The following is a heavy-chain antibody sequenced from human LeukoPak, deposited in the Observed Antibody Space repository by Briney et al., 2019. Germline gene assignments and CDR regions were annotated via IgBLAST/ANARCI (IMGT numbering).Heavy chain of an antibody. Sequence: PGGSLRLSCAASGFTLSDSAIHWVRQASGKGLEWGGLIDRPAKSYATAYGASVGGRFTISRDDSKNTAYLQMDSLKTEDTALHYCTRDRGTYNWLDPWGQGTLVTVSS. J-gene: IGHJ5*02. CDR2: IDRPAKSYAT. CDR3: TRDRGTYNWLDP. CDR1: GFTLSDSA. D-gene: IGHD1-26*01. V-gene: IGHV3-73*01.